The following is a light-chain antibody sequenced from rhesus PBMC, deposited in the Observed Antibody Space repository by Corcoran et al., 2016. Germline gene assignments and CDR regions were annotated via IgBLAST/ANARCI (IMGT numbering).Light chain of an antibody. CDR2: YAS. V-gene: IGKV1-19*01. CDR1: QGISSW. Sequence: DIQMTQSPSSLSASVGDKVNITCHASQGISSWLAWYQQNPGKAPKPMIYYASRLQSGVPTRFTGNGMGTEYTLTIIRLQPEDFSTYYCQPYYVLPYSFGQGTKVEIK. J-gene: IGKJ2*01. CDR3: QPYYVLPYS.